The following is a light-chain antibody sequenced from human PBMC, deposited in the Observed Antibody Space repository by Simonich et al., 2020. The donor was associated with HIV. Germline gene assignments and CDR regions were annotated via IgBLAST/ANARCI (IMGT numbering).Light chain of an antibody. CDR1: QSVSSSY. CDR2: DES. V-gene: IGKV3D-20*01. Sequence: EIVLTQSPGTLSLSPGERATLSCRASQSVSSSYLAWYQQKPGLAPRLLIYDESSRATGIPDRFSGSGSGTDFTLTISRLEPEDFAVYYCQQYGSSPAFGPGTKVDIK. CDR3: QQYGSSPA. J-gene: IGKJ3*01.